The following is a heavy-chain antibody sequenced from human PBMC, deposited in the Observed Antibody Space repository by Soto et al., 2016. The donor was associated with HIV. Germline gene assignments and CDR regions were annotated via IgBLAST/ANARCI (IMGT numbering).Heavy chain of an antibody. J-gene: IGHJ6*03. CDR3: ARRRYGSGGFMDA. CDR1: GESFSGYF. CDR2: ISHDGDT. Sequence: QVHLQQWAAGLTQPSETLSLTCAVYGESFSGYFWTWLRQSPEKGLEWIGEISHDGDTKYNPSLKSRVTLSKDMSKNQFSLKMTSATAADTATYYCARRRYGSGGFMDAGAAGHSHRLL. V-gene: IGHV4-34*02. D-gene: IGHD2-15*01.